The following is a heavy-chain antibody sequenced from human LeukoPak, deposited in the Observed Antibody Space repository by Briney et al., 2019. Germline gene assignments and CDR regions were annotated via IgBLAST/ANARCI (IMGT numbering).Heavy chain of an antibody. CDR2: ISSSGGST. CDR3: AKCINVAGTSENNWYDP. D-gene: IGHD6-19*01. V-gene: IGHV3-23*01. J-gene: IGHJ5*02. Sequence: GGSLRLSCAASGFTFSNHAMSWVRQAPEKGLEWVSGISSSGGSTYSADSVKGRFTISRDNSKNTLNLQMNSLRAEDTAEYYCAKCINVAGTSENNWYDPWGQGTLVTVSS. CDR1: GFTFSNHA.